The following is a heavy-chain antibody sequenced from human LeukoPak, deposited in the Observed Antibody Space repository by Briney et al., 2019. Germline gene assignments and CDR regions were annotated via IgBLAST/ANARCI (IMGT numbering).Heavy chain of an antibody. Sequence: ASVKVSCKAPGYSFAKHGIAWVRQAPGQGLEWMGLISGDNGNTNYAQELQDRVTMTRDTSTSTGYLELRSLTSDDTAVYYCARGRTFDYWGQGTLVTVSS. J-gene: IGHJ4*02. V-gene: IGHV1-18*01. CDR3: ARGRTFDY. CDR2: ISGDNGNT. D-gene: IGHD5-24*01. CDR1: GYSFAKHG.